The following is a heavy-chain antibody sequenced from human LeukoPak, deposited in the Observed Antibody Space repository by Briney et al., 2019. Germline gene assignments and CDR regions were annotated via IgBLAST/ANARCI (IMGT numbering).Heavy chain of an antibody. CDR2: ISSSSGYI. CDR3: ATVGPSCSGGSCYDY. D-gene: IGHD2-15*01. CDR1: GFTFSSYS. Sequence: GGSLRLSCAASGFTFSSYSMNWVRQAPGKGLEWVSSISSSSGYIYYADSVKGRFTISRDNAKNSLYLQMNSLRAEDTAVYYCATVGPSCSGGSCYDYWGQGTLVTVSS. V-gene: IGHV3-21*01. J-gene: IGHJ4*02.